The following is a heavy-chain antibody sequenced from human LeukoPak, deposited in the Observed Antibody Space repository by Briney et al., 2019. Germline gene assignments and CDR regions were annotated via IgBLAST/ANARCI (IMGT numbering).Heavy chain of an antibody. J-gene: IGHJ6*04. D-gene: IGHD3-10*02. CDR2: IRGSDGTT. Sequence: GGSLRLSCAAPGFISSNYAMSWVRQTLVKGLEWVSTIRGSDGTTYYADSVKGRFTISRDNAKNSLYLQMNSLRAEDTAVYYRAELGITMIGGVWGKGTTVTISS. CDR3: AELGITMIGGV. V-gene: IGHV3-23*01. CDR1: GFISSNYA.